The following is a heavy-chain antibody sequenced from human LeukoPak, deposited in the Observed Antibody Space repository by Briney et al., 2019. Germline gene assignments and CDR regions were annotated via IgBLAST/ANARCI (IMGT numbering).Heavy chain of an antibody. CDR3: TREKDCADGICYED. J-gene: IGHJ4*02. CDR1: GHTFTSHD. V-gene: IGHV1-8*01. CDR2: MSPKSGNT. Sequence: GASVKVSCKASGHTFTSHDINWVRQATGLGLEWLGWMSPKSGNTGYAQKFQGRVTMTRDTSISTAYMELSSLRFDDTAVYFCTREKDCADGICYEDWGQGTLVPVSS. D-gene: IGHD2-8*01.